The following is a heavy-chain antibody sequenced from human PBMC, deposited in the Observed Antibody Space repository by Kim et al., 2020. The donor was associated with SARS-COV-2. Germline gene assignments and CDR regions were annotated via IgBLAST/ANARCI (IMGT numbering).Heavy chain of an antibody. J-gene: IGHJ4*02. CDR3: ASGCYSNKQTVVDC. CDR1: GFTFSNYW. V-gene: IGHV3-74*01. Sequence: GGSLRLSCAASGFTFSNYWMHWVRQAPGKGLVWVSRINSDGSSTTYADSVKGRFTISRDNTKNTLYLQMNSLRADDTAVYYCASGCYSNKQTVVDCWGQGTLVTVSS. D-gene: IGHD4-4*01. CDR2: INSDGSST.